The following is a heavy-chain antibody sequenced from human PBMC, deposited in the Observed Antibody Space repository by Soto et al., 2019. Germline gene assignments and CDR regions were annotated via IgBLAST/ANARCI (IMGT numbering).Heavy chain of an antibody. D-gene: IGHD5-18*01. CDR3: ARVQWIQLWYDYYGMDV. V-gene: IGHV1-18*01. CDR2: ISAYNGNT. Sequence: ASVKVSCKASGYTFTSYGISWVRQAPGQGLEWMGWISAYNGNTNYAQKLQGRVTMTTDTSTSTAYMELRSLRSDDTAVYYCARVQWIQLWYDYYGMDVWGQGTTVTVSS. CDR1: GYTFTSYG. J-gene: IGHJ6*02.